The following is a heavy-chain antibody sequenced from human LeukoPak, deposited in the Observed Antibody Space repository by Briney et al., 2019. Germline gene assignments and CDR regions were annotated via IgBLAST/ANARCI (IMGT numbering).Heavy chain of an antibody. CDR3: ATRERSGSYWVGAFDI. V-gene: IGHV1-24*01. J-gene: IGHJ3*02. Sequence: ASVKVSCKVSGYTLTELSMHWVRQAPGKGLEWMGGFEPEDGETIYAQKFQGRVTMTEDTSTDTAYMELSSLRSEDTAVYYCATRERSGSYWVGAFDIWGQGTMVTVSS. CDR1: GYTLTELS. CDR2: FEPEDGET. D-gene: IGHD1-26*01.